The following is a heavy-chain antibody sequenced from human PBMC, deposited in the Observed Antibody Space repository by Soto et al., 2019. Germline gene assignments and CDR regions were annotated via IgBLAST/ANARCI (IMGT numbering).Heavy chain of an antibody. CDR3: ARARDILWFGDLYGMDV. J-gene: IGHJ6*02. CDR2: ISYDGSNK. D-gene: IGHD3-10*01. V-gene: IGHV3-30-3*01. CDR1: GFTFSSYA. Sequence: QVQLVESGGGVVQPGRSLRLSCAASGFTFSSYAMHWVRQAPGKGLEWVAVISYDGSNKYYADSVKGRFTISRDNSKNTLYLQMNSLRAEDTAVYYCARARDILWFGDLYGMDVWGQGTTVTVSS.